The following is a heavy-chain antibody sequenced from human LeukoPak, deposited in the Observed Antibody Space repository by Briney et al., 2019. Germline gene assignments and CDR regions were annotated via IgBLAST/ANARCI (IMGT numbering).Heavy chain of an antibody. J-gene: IGHJ4*02. Sequence: GGSLRLSCAASGFTVSSNSMSWVRQAPGKGLEWVSVIYSGGSTYYAASVKGRFTISRDNSKNTLYLQMNSLRAEDTAVYYCARAGGNAPRLLDYWGQGTLVTVSS. CDR1: GFTVSSNS. CDR3: ARAGGNAPRLLDY. V-gene: IGHV3-66*02. D-gene: IGHD4-23*01. CDR2: IYSGGST.